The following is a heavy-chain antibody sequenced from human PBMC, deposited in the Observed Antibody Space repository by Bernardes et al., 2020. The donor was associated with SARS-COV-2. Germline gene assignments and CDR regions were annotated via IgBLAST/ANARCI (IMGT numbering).Heavy chain of an antibody. J-gene: IGHJ4*02. D-gene: IGHD1-26*01. CDR2: ISASGSRT. CDR1: GFTFDDYA. V-gene: IGHV3-23*01. CDR3: ANPPINEASLPL. Sequence: GGSLRLSCAASGFTFDDYALSWVRQAPGEGLEWVSAISASGSRTFYSDSVKGRFTVSRDNSNNKMYLYMDSLRADDTAVYYCANPPINEASLPLWGQGTLVTVSS.